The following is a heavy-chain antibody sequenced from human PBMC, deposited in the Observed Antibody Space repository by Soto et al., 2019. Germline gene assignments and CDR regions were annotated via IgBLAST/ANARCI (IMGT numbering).Heavy chain of an antibody. J-gene: IGHJ3*01. D-gene: IGHD1-26*01. CDR1: GASISSSNW. V-gene: IGHV4-4*02. CDR2: IYHYGTT. CDR3: AREPRSGSYSVDGFDV. Sequence: QVQLQQSGPGLVNPSGTLSLTCVVSGASISSSNWWTWVRQPPGKGLEWIGEIYHYGTTSYSPSLKSRVTLSLDKSTNQFSLRLTSVTAADTAIYYCAREPRSGSYSVDGFDVWGQGTVVTVSS.